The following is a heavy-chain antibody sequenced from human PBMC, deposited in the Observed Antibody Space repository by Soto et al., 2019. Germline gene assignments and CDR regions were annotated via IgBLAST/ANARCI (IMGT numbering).Heavy chain of an antibody. J-gene: IGHJ3*02. V-gene: IGHV4-39*07. CDR3: ARADDILRTRWNAFDI. Sequence: SETLSLTCTVSGGSISSSSYYWGWIRQPPGKGLEWIGSIYYSGSTYYNPSLKSRVTISVDTSKNQFSLKLSSVTAADTAVYYCARADDILRTRWNAFDIWGQGTMVTVSS. D-gene: IGHD3-9*01. CDR2: IYYSGST. CDR1: GGSISSSSYY.